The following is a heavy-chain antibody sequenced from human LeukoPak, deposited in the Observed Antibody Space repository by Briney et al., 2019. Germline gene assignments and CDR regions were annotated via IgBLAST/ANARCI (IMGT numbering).Heavy chain of an antibody. CDR3: ARDRGGSYPGYYYYMDV. J-gene: IGHJ6*03. CDR1: GYTFTSYA. Sequence: ASVKVSCKASGYTFTSYAMNWVRQAPGQGLEWMGWINPNSGGTNYAQKFQGRVTMTRDTSISTAYMELSRLRSDDTAVYYCARDRGGSYPGYYYYMDVWGKGTTVTVSS. CDR2: INPNSGGT. V-gene: IGHV1-2*02. D-gene: IGHD1-26*01.